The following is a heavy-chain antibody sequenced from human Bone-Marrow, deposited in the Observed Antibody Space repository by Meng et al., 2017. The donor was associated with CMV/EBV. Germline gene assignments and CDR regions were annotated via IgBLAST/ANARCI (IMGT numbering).Heavy chain of an antibody. Sequence: SETLSLTCTVSGGSISSSSYYWGWIRQPPGKGLEWIGSIYYSGSTYYNPSLKSRVTISVDTSKNQFSLKLSSVTAADTAVYYCARGAANCDFWSGYYSGAYYFDYWGQGTLVTVSS. CDR1: GGSISSSSYY. V-gene: IGHV4-39*07. D-gene: IGHD3-3*01. CDR2: IYYSGST. CDR3: ARGAANCDFWSGYYSGAYYFDY. J-gene: IGHJ4*02.